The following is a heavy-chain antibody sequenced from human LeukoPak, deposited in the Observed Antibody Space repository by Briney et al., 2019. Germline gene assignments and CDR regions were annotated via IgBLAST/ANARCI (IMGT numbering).Heavy chain of an antibody. CDR1: GFTFSSYG. CDR2: ISYDGSNK. D-gene: IGHD4-17*01. V-gene: IGHV3-30*18. J-gene: IGHJ3*02. CDR3: AKDSDSGDYPASGAFDI. Sequence: GRSLRLSCAASGFTFSSYGMHWVRQAPGKGLEWVAVISYDGSNKYYADSVKGRFTISRDNSKNTLYLQMNSLRAEDTAVYYCAKDSDSGDYPASGAFDIWGQGTMVTVSS.